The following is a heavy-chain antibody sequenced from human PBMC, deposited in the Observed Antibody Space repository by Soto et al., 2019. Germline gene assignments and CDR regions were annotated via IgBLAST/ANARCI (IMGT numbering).Heavy chain of an antibody. J-gene: IGHJ4*02. D-gene: IGHD6-19*01. CDR3: ARDKGIAVAGRMAY. V-gene: IGHV1-18*01. CDR1: GGTFSSYT. CDR2: ISAYNGNT. Sequence: GASVKVSCKASGGTFSSYTISWVRQAPGQGLEWMGWISAYNGNTNYAQKLQGRVTMTTDTSTSTAYMELRSLRSDDTAVYYCARDKGIAVAGRMAYWGQGTLVTVSS.